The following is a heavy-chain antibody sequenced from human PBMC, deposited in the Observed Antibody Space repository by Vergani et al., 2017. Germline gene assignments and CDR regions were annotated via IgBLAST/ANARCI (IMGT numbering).Heavy chain of an antibody. CDR2: IYYSGST. V-gene: IGHV4-39*01. D-gene: IGHD5-12*01. CDR3: ASYSGYDYGADY. CDR1: GGSISSSSYY. Sequence: QLQLQESGPGLVKPSETLSLTCTVSGGSISSSSYYWGWIRQPPGKGLEWIRSIYYSGSTYYNPSLKSRVTISVDTSKNQFSLKLSSVTAADTAVYYCASYSGYDYGADYWGQGTLVTVSS. J-gene: IGHJ4*02.